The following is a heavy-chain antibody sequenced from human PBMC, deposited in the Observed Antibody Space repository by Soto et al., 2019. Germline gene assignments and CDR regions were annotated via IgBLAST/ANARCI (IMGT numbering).Heavy chain of an antibody. V-gene: IGHV4-61*01. Sequence: PSETLSLTCTVSGGSVSSGSYYWSWIRQPPGKGLEWIGYIYYSGSTNYNPSLKSRVTISVDKSKNQFSLKLSSVTAADTAVYYCARDPRSERDGMDVWGQGTTVTVSS. D-gene: IGHD3-3*01. J-gene: IGHJ6*02. CDR2: IYYSGST. CDR1: GGSVSSGSYY. CDR3: ARDPRSERDGMDV.